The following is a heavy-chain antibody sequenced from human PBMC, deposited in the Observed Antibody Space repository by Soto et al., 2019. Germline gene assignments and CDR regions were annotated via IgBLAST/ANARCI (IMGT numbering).Heavy chain of an antibody. D-gene: IGHD2-2*01. V-gene: IGHV3-30*04. CDR3: ARDQSTPSSYYYYYYMDV. CDR2: ISYDGSNK. J-gene: IGHJ6*03. Sequence: GSLRLSCAASGFTFSSYAMHWVRQAPGKGLEWVAVISYDGSNKYYADSVKGRFTISRDNSKNTLYLQMNSLRAEDTAVYYCARDQSTPSSYYYYYYMDVWGKGTTVTVSS. CDR1: GFTFSSYA.